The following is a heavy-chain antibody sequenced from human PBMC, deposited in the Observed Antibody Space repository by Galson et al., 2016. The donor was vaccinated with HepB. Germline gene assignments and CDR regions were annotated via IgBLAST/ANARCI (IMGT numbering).Heavy chain of an antibody. J-gene: IGHJ6*02. CDR3: ARGARYTVFKGYDYYYYTLDV. D-gene: IGHD3-16*01. Sequence: SETLSLTCSVSGGSISSYFWTWVRQPPGKGLEYIGYSPKSGTPDYNPSLKSRVTISVDTSKNQFSLKVTSVTAADTAVYYCARGARYTVFKGYDYYYYTLDVWGQGTTVTVSS. CDR1: GGSISSYF. V-gene: IGHV4-59*01. CDR2: SPKSGTP.